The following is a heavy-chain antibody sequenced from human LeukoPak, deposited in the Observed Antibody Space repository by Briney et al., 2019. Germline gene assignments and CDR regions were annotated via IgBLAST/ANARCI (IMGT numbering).Heavy chain of an antibody. J-gene: IGHJ4*02. CDR3: ARSGSSTSCPRDY. CDR1: GYTFTSYY. V-gene: IGHV1-46*01. Sequence: GASVNVSCKASGYTFTSYYIHWVRQAPGQGLEWMGIINPSGGSTSYAQKFQGRVTMTRDTSTSTVYMQLGSLRSEDTALYYCARSGSSTSCPRDYWGQGTPVTVSS. D-gene: IGHD2-2*01. CDR2: INPSGGST.